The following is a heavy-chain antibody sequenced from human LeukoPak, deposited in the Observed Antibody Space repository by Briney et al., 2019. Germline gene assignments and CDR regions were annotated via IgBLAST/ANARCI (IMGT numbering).Heavy chain of an antibody. J-gene: IGHJ4*02. Sequence: SETLSLTCAVSGYSISSGYYWGWIRQPPGKGLEWIGYIYYSGSTNYNPSLKSRVTISVDTSKNQFSLKLSSVTAADTAVYYCAGASYDSSGVHWGQGTLVTVSS. D-gene: IGHD3-22*01. CDR1: GYSISSGYY. CDR3: AGASYDSSGVH. V-gene: IGHV4-38-2*01. CDR2: IYYSGST.